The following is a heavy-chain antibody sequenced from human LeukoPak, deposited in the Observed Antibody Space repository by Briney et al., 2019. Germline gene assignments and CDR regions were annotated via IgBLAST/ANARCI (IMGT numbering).Heavy chain of an antibody. D-gene: IGHD5-24*01. CDR2: IYYSGST. Sequence: SETLSLTCTVSGGSISSGGYYWSWIRQHPGKGLEWIGYIYYSGSTYYNPSLKSRVTISVDTSKNQFSLKLSSVTAADTAVYYCARDGGRDGYTLDYWGQGTLVTVSS. V-gene: IGHV4-31*03. J-gene: IGHJ4*02. CDR1: GGSISSGGYY. CDR3: ARDGGRDGYTLDY.